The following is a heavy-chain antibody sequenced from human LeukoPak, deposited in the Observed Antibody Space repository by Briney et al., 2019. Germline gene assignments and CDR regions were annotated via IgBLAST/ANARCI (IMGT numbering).Heavy chain of an antibody. D-gene: IGHD1-1*01. CDR1: GDSVSSSSAA. Sequence: ASQTLSLTCAISGDSVSSSSAAWNWIRQSPSRGLEWPGRTYYRSKWYNDYAESVKSRITINPDTSKNQFSLQLNSVTPEDTALYYCATGTTGTGRGLDVWGKGTTVIVSS. J-gene: IGHJ6*04. CDR3: ATGTTGTGRGLDV. V-gene: IGHV6-1*01. CDR2: TYYRSKWYN.